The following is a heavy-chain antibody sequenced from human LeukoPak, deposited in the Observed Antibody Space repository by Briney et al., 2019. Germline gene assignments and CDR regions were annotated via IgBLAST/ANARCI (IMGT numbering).Heavy chain of an antibody. J-gene: IGHJ4*02. D-gene: IGHD6-13*01. CDR3: ARDVGVAAAGTLDY. Sequence: SETLSLTCTVSGGSISSYYWSWIRQPPGKGLEWIGYIYYSGSTNYNPSLKSRVTISADTSKNQFSLKLSSVTAADTAVYYCARDVGVAAAGTLDYWGQGTLVTVSS. CDR2: IYYSGST. V-gene: IGHV4-59*01. CDR1: GGSISSYY.